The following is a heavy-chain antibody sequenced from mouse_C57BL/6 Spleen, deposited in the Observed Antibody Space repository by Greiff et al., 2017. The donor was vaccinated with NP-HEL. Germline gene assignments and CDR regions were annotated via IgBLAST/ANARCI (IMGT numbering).Heavy chain of an antibody. Sequence: QVQLQQSGPGLVQPSQSLSITCTVSGFSLTSYGVHWVRQSPGKGLEWLGVIWRGGSTDYNAAFMSRLSITKDNSKSQAFFKMNSLQADDTAIYYCAKECDYDDYYAMDYWGQGTSVTVSS. D-gene: IGHD2-4*01. CDR2: IWRGGST. J-gene: IGHJ4*01. CDR3: AKECDYDDYYAMDY. CDR1: GFSLTSYG. V-gene: IGHV2-5*01.